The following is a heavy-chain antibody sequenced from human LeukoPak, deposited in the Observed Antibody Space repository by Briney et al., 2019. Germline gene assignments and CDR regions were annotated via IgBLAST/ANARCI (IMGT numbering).Heavy chain of an antibody. CDR3: AQPDLYYGYRVSAFDI. Sequence: GGSLRLSCAASGFTFSSYAMSWVRQAPGKGLEWVSAISGSGGSTYYADSVKGRFTISRDNSKNTLYLQMNSLRAEDTAVYYCAQPDLYYGYRVSAFDIWGQGTMVTVSS. CDR1: GFTFSSYA. J-gene: IGHJ3*02. CDR2: ISGSGGST. D-gene: IGHD3-16*01. V-gene: IGHV3-23*01.